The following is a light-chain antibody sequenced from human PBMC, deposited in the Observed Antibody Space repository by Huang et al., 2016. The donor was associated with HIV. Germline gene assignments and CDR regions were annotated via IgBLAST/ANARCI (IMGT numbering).Light chain of an antibody. CDR3: QQNYNFPPT. CDR2: AAS. J-gene: IGKJ1*01. V-gene: IGKV1-39*01. Sequence: MTQSPSSLSASVGDRVTVTCRASQSVATYLNWYQHKPDKAPKLLIYAASSLQSGVPSIFSGSGSGTNFTLTISSLQPEDFATYYCQQNYNFPPTFGQGTKVEIK. CDR1: QSVATY.